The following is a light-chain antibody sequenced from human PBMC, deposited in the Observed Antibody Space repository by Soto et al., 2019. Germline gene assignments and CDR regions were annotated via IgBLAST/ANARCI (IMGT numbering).Light chain of an antibody. J-gene: IGLJ1*01. CDR2: DVT. CDR1: RVDVGGYNY. Sequence: QSALTQPASVSGSPGQSITISCSGTRVDVGGYNYVYWHQHHPGKAPKLLIYDVTNRPSGVSNRFSASKSGNTASLTISGLQPEDEADYYCSSYISRSTYVFGTGTKVTV. CDR3: SSYISRSTYV. V-gene: IGLV2-14*03.